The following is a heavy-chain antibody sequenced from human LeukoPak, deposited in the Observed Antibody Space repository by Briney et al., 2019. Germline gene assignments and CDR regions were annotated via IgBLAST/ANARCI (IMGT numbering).Heavy chain of an antibody. CDR1: GGSISSYY. D-gene: IGHD3-22*01. V-gene: IGHV4-59*01. J-gene: IGHJ6*02. CDR2: IYHSGNT. Sequence: SETLSLTCTVSGGSISSYYWSWIRQPPGEGLEWIGYIYHSGNTYYNPSLKSRVTISIHNSKNQFSLKVNSVTAADTAVYYCARDRNYYDSSGPPYYYSALDVWGQGTTVTVSS. CDR3: ARDRNYYDSSGPPYYYSALDV.